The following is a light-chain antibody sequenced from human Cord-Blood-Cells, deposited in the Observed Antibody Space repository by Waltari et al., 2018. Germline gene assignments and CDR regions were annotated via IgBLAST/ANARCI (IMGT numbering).Light chain of an antibody. J-gene: IGLJ3*02. Sequence: QSALTQPASVSGSPGQSITISCTGTSSDVGGYNYVSWYQQHPGKAPKLMIYDVSKRPSGVSNRFSGSKSGNTASLTISGLQAEDEAEYYCSSYTSSSTFVFGGGTKLTVL. CDR3: SSYTSSSTFV. V-gene: IGLV2-14*01. CDR2: DVS. CDR1: SSDVGGYNY.